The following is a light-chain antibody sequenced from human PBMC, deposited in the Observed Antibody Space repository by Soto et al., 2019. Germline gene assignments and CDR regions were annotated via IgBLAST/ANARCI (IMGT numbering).Light chain of an antibody. V-gene: IGLV1-40*01. CDR1: SSQIGATYD. Sequence: QSLVTQPPSVSGAPGQRVTISCTGSSSQIGATYDVQWYQQLPGTAPKLLIYGNSNRPSGVPDRFSGSKSGTSASLAITGLQADDEADYYCQSYDSSLSAHYVFGTGTKVTV. J-gene: IGLJ1*01. CDR2: GNS. CDR3: QSYDSSLSAHYV.